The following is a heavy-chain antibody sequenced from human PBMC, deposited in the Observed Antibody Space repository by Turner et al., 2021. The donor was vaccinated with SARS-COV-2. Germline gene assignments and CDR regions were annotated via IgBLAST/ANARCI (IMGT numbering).Heavy chain of an antibody. CDR1: GLTCSSYW. V-gene: IGHV3-7*01. Sequence: EVQLVESGGGLVQPGGSLRLSCAASGLTCSSYWMTWVRQAPGKGLEWVANIKEDGSEKHYVESMKGRFTISRDNAKNSLYLEMNSLRAEDTALYYCASRAANVNTWRYLDYWGQGTLVTVSS. D-gene: IGHD2-15*01. J-gene: IGHJ4*02. CDR3: ASRAANVNTWRYLDY. CDR2: IKEDGSEK.